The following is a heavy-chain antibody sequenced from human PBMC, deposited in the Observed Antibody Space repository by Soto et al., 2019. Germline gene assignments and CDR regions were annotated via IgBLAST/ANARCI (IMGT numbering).Heavy chain of an antibody. J-gene: IGHJ6*03. CDR1: GGSISSYY. V-gene: IGHV4-59*08. Sequence: SETLSLTCTVSGGSISSYYWSWIRQPPGKGLEWIGYIYYSGRTNYNPSLKSRVTISVDTSKNQFSLKLSSVTAADTAVYYCARHDDCSGGSCYSWGGYYYYYYMDVWGKGTTVT. CDR3: ARHDDCSGGSCYSWGGYYYYYYMDV. D-gene: IGHD2-15*01. CDR2: IYYSGRT.